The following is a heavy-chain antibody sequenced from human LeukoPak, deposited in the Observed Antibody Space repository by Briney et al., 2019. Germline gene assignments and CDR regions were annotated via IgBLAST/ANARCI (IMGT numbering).Heavy chain of an antibody. CDR3: V. CDR2: IYYSGST. Sequence: SQTLSLTCAVSGGSISSGAYSWSWIRQPPGKGLEWIGYIYYSGSTYYNPSLKSRVTISVDTSKNQFSLNRISVTAADTAYYMDVWGKRTTVTGSS. V-gene: IGHV4-30-4*07. CDR1: GGSISSGAYS. J-gene: IGHJ6*03.